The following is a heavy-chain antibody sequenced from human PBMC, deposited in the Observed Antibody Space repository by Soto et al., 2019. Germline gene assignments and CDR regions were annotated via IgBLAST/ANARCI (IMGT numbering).Heavy chain of an antibody. CDR3: ARDQGYSSSWALLGYYGMDV. V-gene: IGHV4-30-4*01. Sequence: PSETLSLTCTVSGGSISSGDYYWSWIRQSPGKGLEWIGYIYYSGSTYYNPSLKSRVTISVDTSKNQFSLRLSSVTAADTAVYYCARDQGYSSSWALLGYYGMDVWGQGTTVTVSS. J-gene: IGHJ6*02. CDR2: IYYSGST. CDR1: GGSISSGDYY. D-gene: IGHD6-13*01.